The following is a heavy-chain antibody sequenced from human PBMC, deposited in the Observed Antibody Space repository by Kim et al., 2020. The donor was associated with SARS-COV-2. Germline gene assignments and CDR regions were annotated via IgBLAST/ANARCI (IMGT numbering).Heavy chain of an antibody. CDR2: INSDGSST. Sequence: GGSLRLSCAASGFTFSSYWMHWVRQAPGKGLVWVSRINSDGSSTSYADSVKGRFTISRDNAKNTLYLQMNSLRAEDTAVYYGARDYRPWGYFYYYYGMDVWGQVTTVTVSS. CDR1: GFTFSSYW. CDR3: ARDYRPWGYFYYYYGMDV. J-gene: IGHJ6*02. V-gene: IGHV3-74*01. D-gene: IGHD7-27*01.